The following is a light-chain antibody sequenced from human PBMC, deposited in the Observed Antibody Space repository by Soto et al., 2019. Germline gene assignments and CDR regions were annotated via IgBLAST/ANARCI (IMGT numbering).Light chain of an antibody. CDR2: DAS. J-gene: IGKJ3*01. CDR1: QSVRNH. CDR3: QQRDSWPPFT. V-gene: IGKV3-11*01. Sequence: EIVLTQSPATLSFSPGERATLSCRASQSVRNHLAWYQQKPGQAPRLLIYDASNRATGIPARFSGGGSGTDFTLTISSLEPEDFAVYYCQQRDSWPPFTFGPGTEVDIK.